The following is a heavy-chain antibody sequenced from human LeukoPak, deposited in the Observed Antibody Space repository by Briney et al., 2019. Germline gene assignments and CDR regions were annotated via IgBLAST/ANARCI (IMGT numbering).Heavy chain of an antibody. CDR3: TTAASHSYISRLYY. V-gene: IGHV3-23*01. CDR2: ISGSGGST. J-gene: IGHJ4*02. D-gene: IGHD5-18*01. CDR1: GFTFSSYA. Sequence: GGSLRLSCAASGFTFSSYAMSWVRQAPGKGLEWVSAISGSGGSTYYADSVKGRFTISRDNSKNTLYLQMNSLKTEDTAVYYCTTAASHSYISRLYYWGQGTLVTVSS.